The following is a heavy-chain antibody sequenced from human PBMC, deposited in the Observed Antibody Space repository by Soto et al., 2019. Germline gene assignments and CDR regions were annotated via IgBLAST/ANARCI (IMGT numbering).Heavy chain of an antibody. J-gene: IGHJ3*02. V-gene: IGHV1-69*13. Sequence: SVKVSCKASGGTFSSYAISWVRQAPGQGLEWMGGIIPIFGTANYAQKFQGRVTITADESTSTAYMELSSLRSEDTAVYYFARAPHDSSGYYYPNAFDIWGQGTMVTVSS. CDR1: GGTFSSYA. CDR3: ARAPHDSSGYYYPNAFDI. D-gene: IGHD3-22*01. CDR2: IIPIFGTA.